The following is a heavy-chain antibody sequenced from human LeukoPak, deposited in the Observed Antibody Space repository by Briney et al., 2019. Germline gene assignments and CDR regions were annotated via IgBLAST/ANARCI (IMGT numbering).Heavy chain of an antibody. V-gene: IGHV3-21*01. CDR2: ISSSSSYI. CDR3: ARAPMHCSGGSCYSSDAFDI. J-gene: IGHJ3*02. D-gene: IGHD2-15*01. CDR1: GFTFSSYS. Sequence: GGSLRLSCAASGFTFSSYSMNWVRQAPGKGLEWVSSISSSSSYIYYADSVKGRFTISRDNAKNSLYLQMNSLRAEDTAVYYCARAPMHCSGGSCYSSDAFDIWGQGTMVTVSS.